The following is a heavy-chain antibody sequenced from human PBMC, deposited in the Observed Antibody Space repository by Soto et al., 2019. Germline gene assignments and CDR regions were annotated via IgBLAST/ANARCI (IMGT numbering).Heavy chain of an antibody. J-gene: IGHJ5*02. D-gene: IGHD2-2*01. CDR2: IYHSGST. Sequence: KPSETLSLTCAVSGGSISSGGYSWSWIRQPPGKGLEWIGYIYHSGSTYYNPSLKSRVTISVDRSKNQFSLKLSSVTAADTAVYYCARAGSTNWFDPWGQGTLVTVSS. CDR1: GGSISSGGYS. V-gene: IGHV4-30-2*01. CDR3: ARAGSTNWFDP.